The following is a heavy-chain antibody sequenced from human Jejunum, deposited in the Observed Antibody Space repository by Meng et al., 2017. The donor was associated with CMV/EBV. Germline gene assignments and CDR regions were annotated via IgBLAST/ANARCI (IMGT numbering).Heavy chain of an antibody. J-gene: IGHJ6*02. V-gene: IGHV4-31*02. CDR2: INQMGKT. D-gene: IGHD3-3*01. CDR3: ARAGGPYYDFWSGDYSNHFYGMDV. Sequence: SWIRQQPGKGLKLVGYINQMGKTYYKPSLESRVTVSVDTSNNQLSLEVTSVTAADTAVYYCARAGGPYYDFWSGDYSNHFYGMDVWGRGTTVTVSS.